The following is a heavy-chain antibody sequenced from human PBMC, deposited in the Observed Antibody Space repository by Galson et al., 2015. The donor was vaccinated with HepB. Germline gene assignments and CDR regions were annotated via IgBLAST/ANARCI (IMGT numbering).Heavy chain of an antibody. Sequence: QSGAEVKKPGESLRISCEASGSRFTTYWIGWVRQMSGQGLEWMGIIDPTDSDTRYSPSFQGQVTISADKSSTTAYLQWHRLKYADTAMYYCARGGERSGMYDLCDYWGQGTLVTVSA. CDR3: ARGGERSGMYDLCDY. CDR2: IDPTDSDT. D-gene: IGHD1-26*01. J-gene: IGHJ4*02. V-gene: IGHV5-51*01. CDR1: GSRFTTYW.